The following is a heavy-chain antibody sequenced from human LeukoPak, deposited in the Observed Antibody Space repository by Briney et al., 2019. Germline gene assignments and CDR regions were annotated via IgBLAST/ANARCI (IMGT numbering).Heavy chain of an antibody. CDR2: ISWNSGSI. CDR1: GFTFYDYA. Sequence: PGGSLRLSCAASGFTFYDYAMHGVRQAPGKGLEGGSGISWNSGSIGYADSVKGRFTISRDNAKNSLYLQMNSLRAEDTALYYCAKDIKSQWLVYFDYWGQGTLVTVSS. D-gene: IGHD6-19*01. V-gene: IGHV3-9*01. J-gene: IGHJ4*02. CDR3: AKDIKSQWLVYFDY.